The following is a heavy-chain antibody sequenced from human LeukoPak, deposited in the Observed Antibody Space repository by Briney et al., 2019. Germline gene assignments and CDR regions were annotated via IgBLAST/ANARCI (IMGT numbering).Heavy chain of an antibody. D-gene: IGHD2-15*01. J-gene: IGHJ4*02. CDR3: ARDLAPPGCSGGSCYSHFDY. CDR1: GYVFTVFY. CDR2: IIPIFCTA. Sequence: VASVKVSCKTSGYVFTVFYIHWVRQAPGQGLEWMGGIIPIFCTANYAQKFQGRVTITADESTSTAYMELSSLRSEDTAVYYCARDLAPPGCSGGSCYSHFDYWGQGTLVTVSS. V-gene: IGHV1-69*13.